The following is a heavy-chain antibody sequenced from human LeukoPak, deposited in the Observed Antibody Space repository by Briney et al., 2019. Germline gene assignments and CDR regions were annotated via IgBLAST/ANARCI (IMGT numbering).Heavy chain of an antibody. CDR1: GFTFSSYA. CDR3: ARVANDYSNSNWFDP. CDR2: ISYDGSNK. V-gene: IGHV3-30*14. J-gene: IGHJ5*02. Sequence: GSLRLSCAASGFTFSSYAMHWVRQAPGKGLEWVAVISYDGSNKYYADSVKGRFTISRDNSKNTLYLQMNSLRAEDTAVYYCARVANDYSNSNWFDPWGQGTLVTVSS. D-gene: IGHD4-11*01.